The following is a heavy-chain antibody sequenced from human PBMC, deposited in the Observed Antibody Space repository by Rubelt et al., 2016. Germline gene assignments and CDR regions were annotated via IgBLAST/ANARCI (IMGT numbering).Heavy chain of an antibody. CDR1: GGSFSGYY. Sequence: QVQLQQWGAGLLKPSETLSLTCAVYGGSFSGYYWSWIRQPPGKGLEWIGEINHSGSTNYNPSLKSRVTISVDTSKNQFSLQLNSVTPEDTAVYYCARDCGSCHTSFDYWGQGTLVTVSS. D-gene: IGHD2-2*02. J-gene: IGHJ4*02. V-gene: IGHV4-34*01. CDR2: INHSGST. CDR3: ARDCGSCHTSFDY.